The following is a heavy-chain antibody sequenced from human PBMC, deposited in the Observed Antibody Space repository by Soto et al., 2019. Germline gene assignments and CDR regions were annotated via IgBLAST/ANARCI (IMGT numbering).Heavy chain of an antibody. Sequence: SXTLSLTCTVSGGTISSYYWSWIRQPLVNGLKWIVYIYYSGSTNYNPSLKSRVTISVDTSKNQFSLKLSSVTAADTAVYYCARDSADYDFWSGYYYYYGMDVWGQGTTVTVSS. J-gene: IGHJ6*02. V-gene: IGHV4-59*01. CDR1: GGTISSYY. D-gene: IGHD3-3*01. CDR2: IYYSGST. CDR3: ARDSADYDFWSGYYYYYGMDV.